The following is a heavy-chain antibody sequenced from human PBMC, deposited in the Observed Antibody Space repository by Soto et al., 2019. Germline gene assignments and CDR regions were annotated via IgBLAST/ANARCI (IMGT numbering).Heavy chain of an antibody. CDR2: IYYSGST. CDR3: AGLIVANKEGGFDY. J-gene: IGHJ4*02. CDR1: GGSISSYY. Sequence: SETLSLTCTVSGGSISSYYWSWIRQPPGKGLEWIGYIYYSGSTNYNPSLKSRVTISVDTSKNQFSLKLSSVTAADTAVYYCAGLIVANKEGGFDYWGQGTLVFVSS. V-gene: IGHV4-59*01. D-gene: IGHD5-12*01.